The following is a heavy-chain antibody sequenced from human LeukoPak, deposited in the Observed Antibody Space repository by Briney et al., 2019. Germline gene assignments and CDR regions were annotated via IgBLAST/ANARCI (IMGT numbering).Heavy chain of an antibody. J-gene: IGHJ4*02. CDR2: ISGSGGST. CDR3: AQTGLRYFDWLRY. Sequence: QPGGSLRLSCAASGFTFSSYAMSWVRQAPGKGLEWVSAISGSGGSTYYADSVKGRFPISRDNSKNTLYLQMNSLRAEDTAVYYCAQTGLRYFDWLRYWGQGTLVTVSS. V-gene: IGHV3-23*01. D-gene: IGHD3-9*01. CDR1: GFTFSSYA.